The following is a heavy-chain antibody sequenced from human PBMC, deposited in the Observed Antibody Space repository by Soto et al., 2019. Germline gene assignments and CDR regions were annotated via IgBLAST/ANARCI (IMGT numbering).Heavy chain of an antibody. D-gene: IGHD5-12*01. V-gene: IGHV1-2*02. CDR1: GYTFTCYY. CDR3: ARSRGRRDALDI. Sequence: ASVKVSCNASGYTFTCYYMHWVRQAPGQGLEWMGWINPHSGGTNYAQKFQGSVTMTRDTSISTAYMELSRLRSDDTAVYYCARSRGRRDALDIWGQGTMVAVSS. J-gene: IGHJ3*02. CDR2: INPHSGGT.